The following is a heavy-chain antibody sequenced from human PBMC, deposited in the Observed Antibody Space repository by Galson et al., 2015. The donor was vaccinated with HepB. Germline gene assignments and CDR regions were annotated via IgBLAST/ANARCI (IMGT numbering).Heavy chain of an antibody. CDR2: IYPGDSDT. Sequence: QSGAEVKKPGESLKISCKGSGYSFTSYWIGWVRQMPGKGLEWMGIIYPGDSDTRYSPSFQGQVTISADKSISTAYLQWSSLKASDTAMYYCATRVGVTTTYAPDAFDIWGQGTMVTVSS. V-gene: IGHV5-51*01. CDR1: GYSFTSYW. J-gene: IGHJ3*02. D-gene: IGHD2-21*02. CDR3: ATRVGVTTTYAPDAFDI.